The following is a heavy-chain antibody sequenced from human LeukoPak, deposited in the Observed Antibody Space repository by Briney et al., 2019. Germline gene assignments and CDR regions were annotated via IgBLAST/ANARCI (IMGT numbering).Heavy chain of an antibody. Sequence: GGSLRLSCAAPGFTFSNAWMNWVRQAPGKGLEWVGRIKSKTDDGTTDYAAPVKGRFTLSRDDSKNTLFLQMNSLKIEDTAVYYCTTMAGIVGAKYFDYWGQGILVTVSS. D-gene: IGHD1-26*01. CDR1: GFTFSNAW. V-gene: IGHV3-15*07. J-gene: IGHJ4*02. CDR2: IKSKTDDGTT. CDR3: TTMAGIVGAKYFDY.